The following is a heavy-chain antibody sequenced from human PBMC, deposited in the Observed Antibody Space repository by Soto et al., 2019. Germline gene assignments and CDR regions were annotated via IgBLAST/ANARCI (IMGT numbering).Heavy chain of an antibody. D-gene: IGHD2-2*02. CDR2: INPSGDRA. CDR3: ARYTSVFDLAWWFDP. V-gene: IGHV1-46*01. CDR1: GYTFTNHW. Sequence: ASVKVSCKASGYTFTNHWMHWVRQAPGQGLERMGVINPSGDRASYAQRFQGRLRLTTDTSTSSVYMELSSLRSDDTAIYYCARYTSVFDLAWWFDPWGQGTLVTVSS. J-gene: IGHJ5*02.